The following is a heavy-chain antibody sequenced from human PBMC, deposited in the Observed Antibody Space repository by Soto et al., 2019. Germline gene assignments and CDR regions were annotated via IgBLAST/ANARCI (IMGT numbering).Heavy chain of an antibody. J-gene: IGHJ4*02. D-gene: IGHD1-26*01. CDR1: GYSFTSLD. CDR3: ARGVSAGVDY. Sequence: GASVKVSCKASGYSFTSLDINWVRQTAGQGLEWMGWMQPSTGRTGYAQKFQGRVTMTRDTSIDTAYMELTTLTSDDTAFYYCARGVSAGVDYWGQGTLVTVSS. CDR2: MQPSTGRT. V-gene: IGHV1-8*01.